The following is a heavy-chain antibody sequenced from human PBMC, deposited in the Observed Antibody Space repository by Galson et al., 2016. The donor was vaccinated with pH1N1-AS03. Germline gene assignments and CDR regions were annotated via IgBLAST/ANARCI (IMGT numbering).Heavy chain of an antibody. V-gene: IGHV1-69*06. J-gene: IGHJ4*02. CDR3: AFWSRAGVSG. CDR2: ISPIFGSA. Sequence: SVKVSCKASGGTLNNYAVNWVRQAPGQGLEWMGGISPIFGSANHAQKFQGRVTITADIFTNTAYMELSSLRAEDTAVYYCAFWSRAGVSGWGQGTLVSVFS. CDR1: GGTLNNYA. D-gene: IGHD3-3*01.